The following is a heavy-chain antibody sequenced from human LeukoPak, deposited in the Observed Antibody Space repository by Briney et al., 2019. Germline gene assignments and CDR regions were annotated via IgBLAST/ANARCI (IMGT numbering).Heavy chain of an antibody. J-gene: IGHJ4*02. D-gene: IGHD3-16*01. CDR2: ISWNSGSI. CDR3: AKAINRGGGFDY. Sequence: GGSLRLSCAASGFTFDDYAMHWVRQAPGKGLECVSGISWNSGSIGYADSVKGRFTISRDNAKNSLYLQMDSLRAEDMALYYCAKAINRGGGFDYWGQGTLVTVSS. CDR1: GFTFDDYA. V-gene: IGHV3-9*03.